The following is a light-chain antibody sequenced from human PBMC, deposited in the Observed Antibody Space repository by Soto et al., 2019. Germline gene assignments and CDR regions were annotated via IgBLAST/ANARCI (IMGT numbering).Light chain of an antibody. J-gene: IGKJ1*01. Sequence: EIVLTHSPGTLSLSPWERATLSCRASQSVSSSYLAWYQQKPGQAPRLLIYGASSRATGIPDRFSGSGSGTDFTLTISRLEPEDFATYYCQQYNSYSFGQGTKVDIK. V-gene: IGKV3-20*01. CDR2: GAS. CDR3: QQYNSYS. CDR1: QSVSSSY.